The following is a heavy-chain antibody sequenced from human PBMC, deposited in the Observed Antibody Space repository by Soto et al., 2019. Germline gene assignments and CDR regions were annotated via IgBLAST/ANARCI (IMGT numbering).Heavy chain of an antibody. D-gene: IGHD3-10*01. CDR1: GGIFSTYA. J-gene: IGHJ4*02. CDR3: ARDRYDYGSGNYYNRIDF. CDR2: IIPIFGTP. V-gene: IGHV1-69*01. Sequence: QVQLVQSGAEVKKPGSSVKVSCKASGGIFSTYAINWLRQAPGQGLEWMGGIIPIFGTPNYAQKFQGRVTITADESTSTAYMELSRLRSADTAVYYCARDRYDYGSGNYYNRIDFWGQGTLVTVSS.